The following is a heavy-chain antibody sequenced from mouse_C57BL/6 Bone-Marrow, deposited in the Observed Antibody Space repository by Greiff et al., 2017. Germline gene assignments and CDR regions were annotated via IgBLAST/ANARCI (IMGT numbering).Heavy chain of an antibody. CDR2: IYPGSGST. CDR1: GYTFTSYW. V-gene: IGHV1-55*01. CDR3: ARPYYSNYWYFDV. D-gene: IGHD2-5*01. Sequence: QVQLQQPGAELVKPGASVKMSCKASGYTFTSYWITWVKQRPGQVLAWIGDIYPGSGSTKYNEKFKSKATLTVDTSSSTAYMQLSSLTSEDSAVYYCARPYYSNYWYFDVWGTGTTVTVSS. J-gene: IGHJ1*03.